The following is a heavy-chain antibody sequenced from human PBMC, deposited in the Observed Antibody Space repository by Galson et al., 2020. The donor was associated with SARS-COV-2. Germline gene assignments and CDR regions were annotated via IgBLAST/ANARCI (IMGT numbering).Heavy chain of an antibody. CDR2: IYYSGST. Sequence: SETLSLTCTVSGGSISSYYWSWIRQPPGKGLEWIGYIYYSGSTNYNPSLKSRVTISVDTSKNQFSLKLSSVTAADTAVYYCASLGPGEYGDSWGQGTLVTVSS. J-gene: IGHJ4*02. V-gene: IGHV4-59*01. CDR1: GGSISSYY. D-gene: IGHD3-10*01. CDR3: ASLGPGEYGDS.